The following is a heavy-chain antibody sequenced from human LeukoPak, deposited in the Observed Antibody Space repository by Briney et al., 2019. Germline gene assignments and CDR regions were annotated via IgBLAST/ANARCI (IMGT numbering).Heavy chain of an antibody. J-gene: IGHJ4*02. D-gene: IGHD5-18*01. V-gene: IGHV4-34*01. CDR1: GGSFSGYY. CDR3: ARGLKSGYSYGRPFDY. CDR2: INHSGST. Sequence: SETLSLTCAVYGGSFSGYYWSWIRQPPGKGPEWIGEINHSGSTNYNPSLKSRVTISVDTSKNQFSLKLSSVTAADTAVYYCARGLKSGYSYGRPFDYWGQGTLVTVSS.